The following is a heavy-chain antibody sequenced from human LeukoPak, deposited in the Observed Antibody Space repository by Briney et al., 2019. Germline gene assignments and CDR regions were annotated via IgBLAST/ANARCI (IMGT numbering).Heavy chain of an antibody. V-gene: IGHV4-59*08. Sequence: SETLSLTCTVSGGSISNYYWSWIRQRPGKGLEWIGYIYYTGSTNYNPSLESRVTMSADTSNNHFSLKLTSVTAADTAAYYCARRPYYDNAIDICGQGTMVTVSS. J-gene: IGHJ3*02. CDR2: IYYTGST. CDR1: GGSISNYY. CDR3: ARRPYYDNAIDI. D-gene: IGHD3-22*01.